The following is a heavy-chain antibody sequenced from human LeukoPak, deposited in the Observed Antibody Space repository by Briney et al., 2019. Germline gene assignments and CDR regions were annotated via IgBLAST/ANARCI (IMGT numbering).Heavy chain of an antibody. V-gene: IGHV3-23*01. Sequence: PGGSLRLSCAASGFTFSSYWMHWVRQAPGKGLEWVSAISGSGGSTYYADSVKGRFTISRDNSKNTLYLQMNSLRAEDTAVYYCAKGRIAAAGPYYFDYWGQGTLVTVSS. CDR3: AKGRIAAAGPYYFDY. CDR2: ISGSGGST. J-gene: IGHJ4*02. CDR1: GFTFSSYW. D-gene: IGHD6-13*01.